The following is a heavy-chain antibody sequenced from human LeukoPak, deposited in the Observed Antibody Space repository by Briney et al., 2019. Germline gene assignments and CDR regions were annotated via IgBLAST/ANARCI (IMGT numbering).Heavy chain of an antibody. CDR1: GYTFTGYY. CDR3: GTLLSNGPFDY. Sequence: ASVKVSCKASGYTFTGYYMHWVRQAPGQGLEWMGYIYPNSGATKYAQKFQVRVTMTRDTSISTAYMELSRLRSDDTAVYYCGTLLSNGPFDYWGQGSLVTVSS. V-gene: IGHV1-2*02. CDR2: IYPNSGAT. J-gene: IGHJ4*02.